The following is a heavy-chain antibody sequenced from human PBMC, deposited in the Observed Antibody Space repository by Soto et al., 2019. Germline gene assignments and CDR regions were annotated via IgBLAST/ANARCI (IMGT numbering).Heavy chain of an antibody. V-gene: IGHV3-9*01. D-gene: IGHD2-8*01. J-gene: IGHJ6*02. CDR1: GFHFDNYA. CDR3: AKGTNGVLYGMDV. CDR2: ISWNTGSI. Sequence: PGGSLRLSCAASGFHFDNYAMHWVRRAPGKGLEWVSGISWNTGSIGYADSVKGRFTISRDNAKNSLYLQMNSLRAEDTALYYCAKGTNGVLYGMDVWGQGTTVTVSS.